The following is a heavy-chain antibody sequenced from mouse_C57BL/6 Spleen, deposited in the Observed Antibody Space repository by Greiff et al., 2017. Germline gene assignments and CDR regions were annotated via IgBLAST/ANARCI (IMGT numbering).Heavy chain of an antibody. D-gene: IGHD1-1*01. CDR2: IDPNSGGT. J-gene: IGHJ1*03. Sequence: QVQLQQPGAELVKPGASVKLSCKASGYTFTRYWMPWVKQRPGRGLEWIGRIDPNSGGTKYNEKFTSKATLTVVKPSSTAYMQLSRLTSEDSAVYYCARSDYYAPWYCDVWGTGTTVTVSS. CDR1: GYTFTRYW. V-gene: IGHV1-72*01. CDR3: ARSDYYAPWYCDV.